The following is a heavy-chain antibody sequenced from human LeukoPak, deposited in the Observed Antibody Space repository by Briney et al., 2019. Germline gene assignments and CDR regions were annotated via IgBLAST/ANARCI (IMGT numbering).Heavy chain of an antibody. V-gene: IGHV1-2*02. CDR1: GYTFTGYY. CDR3: ARDTYYYDRSGYYLFDY. Sequence: ASVNVSCKASGYTFTGYYMHWVRQAPGQGLEWMGWINPNSGGTNYAQKFQGRVTMTRDTSISTAYMELSRLRSDDTAVYYCARDTYYYDRSGYYLFDYWGQGTLVTVSS. J-gene: IGHJ4*02. CDR2: INPNSGGT. D-gene: IGHD3-22*01.